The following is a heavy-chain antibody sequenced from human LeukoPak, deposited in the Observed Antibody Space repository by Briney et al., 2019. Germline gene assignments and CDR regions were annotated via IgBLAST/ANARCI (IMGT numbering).Heavy chain of an antibody. V-gene: IGHV3-23*01. D-gene: IGHD6-13*01. CDR2: ISGSGGST. CDR1: GFTFSSYA. J-gene: IGHJ4*02. CDR3: AKEQGQQLVLNPFDY. Sequence: GSLRLFCAASGFTFSSYAMSWVRQAPGEGVEWVSAISGSGGSTYYADSVKGRFTISRDNSKNTLYLQMNRLRAEDTAVYYCAKEQGQQLVLNPFDYWGQGTLVTVSS.